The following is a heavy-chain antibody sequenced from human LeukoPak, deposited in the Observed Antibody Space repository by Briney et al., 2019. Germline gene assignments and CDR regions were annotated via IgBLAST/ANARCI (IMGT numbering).Heavy chain of an antibody. J-gene: IGHJ6*03. Sequence: PSETLSLTCTVSGGSISSYYWSWIRQPPGKGLEWIGYIYYSGSTNYNPSVKSRVTISVDTSKNQFSLKLSSVTAADTAVYYCAREDRAMVRGVIPPSYYYYYMDVWGKGTTVTVFS. CDR3: AREDRAMVRGVIPPSYYYYYMDV. D-gene: IGHD3-10*01. V-gene: IGHV4-59*01. CDR1: GGSISSYY. CDR2: IYYSGST.